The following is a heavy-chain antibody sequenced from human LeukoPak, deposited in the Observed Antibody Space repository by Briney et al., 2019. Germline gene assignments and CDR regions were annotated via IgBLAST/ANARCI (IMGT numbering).Heavy chain of an antibody. CDR2: ISSSSSYI. J-gene: IGHJ3*02. CDR3: ARYSGSYYLVDAFDI. D-gene: IGHD1-26*01. V-gene: IGHV3-21*01. Sequence: GGSLRLACAASVLTFSSYSMYWVRQAPEKGLEWVSCISSSSSYIYYADSVKGRFTISRDNAKNSLYLQMNSLRAEDTAVYYCARYSGSYYLVDAFDIWGQGTMVTVSS. CDR1: VLTFSSYS.